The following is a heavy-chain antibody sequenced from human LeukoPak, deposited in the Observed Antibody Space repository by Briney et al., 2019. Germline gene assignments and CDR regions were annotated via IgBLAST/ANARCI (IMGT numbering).Heavy chain of an antibody. V-gene: IGHV1-2*02. J-gene: IGHJ6*03. CDR3: ARGPGVGATYYYYYYMDV. Sequence: GASVKVSCEASGYTFTGYYMHWVRQAPGQGLEWMGWINPNSGGTNYAQKFQGRVTMTRDTSISTAYMELSRLRSDDTAVYYCARGPGVGATYYYYYYMDVWGKGTTVTVSS. D-gene: IGHD1-26*01. CDR1: GYTFTGYY. CDR2: INPNSGGT.